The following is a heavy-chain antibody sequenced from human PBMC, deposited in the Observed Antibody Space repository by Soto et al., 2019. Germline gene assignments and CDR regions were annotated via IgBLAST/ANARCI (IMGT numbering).Heavy chain of an antibody. D-gene: IGHD5-12*01. CDR3: ARGPYRNTYNWFDS. J-gene: IGHJ5*02. V-gene: IGHV4-4*07. CDR2: IYNGGIP. Sequence: PSETLSLTCTVSGGSVSSQYWSWIRQPAGKGLEWIGRIYNGGIPLIHPSLESRVALSLDTSKNQFSLTLSSFTAADTAVYYCARGPYRNTYNWFDSWGQGTLVTVSS. CDR1: GGSVSSQY.